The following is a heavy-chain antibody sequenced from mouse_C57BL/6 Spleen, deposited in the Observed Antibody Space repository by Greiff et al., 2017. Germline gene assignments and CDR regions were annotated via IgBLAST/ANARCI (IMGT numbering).Heavy chain of an antibody. Sequence: EVNLVESGGDLVKPGGSLKLSCAASGFTFSSYGMSWVRQTPDKRLEWVATISSGGSYTYYPDSVKGRFTISRDNAKNTLYLQMSSLKSEDTAMYYCARHDDYGNVFAYWGQGTLVTVSA. CDR1: GFTFSSYG. V-gene: IGHV5-6*01. D-gene: IGHD2-1*01. CDR2: ISSGGSYT. CDR3: ARHDDYGNVFAY. J-gene: IGHJ3*01.